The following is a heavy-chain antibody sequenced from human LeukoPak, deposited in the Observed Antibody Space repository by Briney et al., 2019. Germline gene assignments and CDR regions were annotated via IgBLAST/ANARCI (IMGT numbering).Heavy chain of an antibody. V-gene: IGHV4-31*03. Sequence: PSETLSLTCTVSGGSISSGGYYWSWIRQHPGKGLEWIGYIYYSGSTYYNPSLKSRVTISVDTSKNQFSLKLSSVTAADTAVYYCARECSDYDSSGYYLNWFDPWGQGTLVTVSS. D-gene: IGHD3-22*01. CDR3: ARECSDYDSSGYYLNWFDP. J-gene: IGHJ5*02. CDR2: IYYSGST. CDR1: GGSISSGGYY.